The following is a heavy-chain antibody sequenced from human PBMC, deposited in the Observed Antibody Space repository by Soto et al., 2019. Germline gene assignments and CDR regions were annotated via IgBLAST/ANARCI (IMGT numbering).Heavy chain of an antibody. V-gene: IGHV1-69*06. CDR2: IIPIFGTA. D-gene: IGHD3-22*01. CDR3: ARDLAGSGYYHSDY. J-gene: IGHJ4*02. Sequence: GASVKVSCKASGGTFSSYAISWVRQAPGQGLEWMGGIIPIFGTANYAQKFQGRVTITADKSTSTAYMELSSLRSEDTAVYYCARDLAGSGYYHSDYWGQGTLVTVSS. CDR1: GGTFSSYA.